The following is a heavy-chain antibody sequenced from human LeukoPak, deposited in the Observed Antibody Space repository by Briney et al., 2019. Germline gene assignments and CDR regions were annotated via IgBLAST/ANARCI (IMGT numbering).Heavy chain of an antibody. CDR3: ARDEEGALDS. J-gene: IGHJ4*02. Sequence: GGSLRLSCAASGFTFSSYWMSWVRQAPGKGLEWVAVISYDGSDKYYADSVGGRFAISRDNSKNTLFLQMNSLRAEDTALFYCARDEEGALDSWGQGTLVTVSS. V-gene: IGHV3-30*09. D-gene: IGHD1-26*01. CDR2: ISYDGSDK. CDR1: GFTFSSYW.